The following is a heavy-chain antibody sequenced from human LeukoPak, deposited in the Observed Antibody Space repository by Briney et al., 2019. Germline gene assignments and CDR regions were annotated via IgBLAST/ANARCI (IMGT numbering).Heavy chain of an antibody. CDR1: GFTFSSYG. Sequence: GGSLRLSCAASGFTFSSYGMHWVRQAPGKGLEWVAVISYAGSNKYYADSVKGRFTISRDNSKNALYLQMNSLRAEDTAVYYCAKDAARYCSSTSCYAVAFDIWGQGTMVTVSS. J-gene: IGHJ3*02. CDR3: AKDAARYCSSTSCYAVAFDI. V-gene: IGHV3-30*18. CDR2: ISYAGSNK. D-gene: IGHD2-2*01.